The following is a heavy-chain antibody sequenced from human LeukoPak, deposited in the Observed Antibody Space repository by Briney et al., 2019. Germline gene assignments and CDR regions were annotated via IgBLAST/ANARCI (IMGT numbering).Heavy chain of an antibody. J-gene: IGHJ6*03. CDR2: IYYSGST. V-gene: IGHV4-39*01. CDR3: ARPDPYYYYMDV. CDR1: GGSISSDNYY. Sequence: SETLSLTCTVSGGSISSDNYYWGWIRQPPGKGLEWIGSIYYSGSTYYNPSLKSRVTISVDTSKNQFSLKLSSVTAADTAVYYCARPDPYYYYMDVWGKGTTVTISS.